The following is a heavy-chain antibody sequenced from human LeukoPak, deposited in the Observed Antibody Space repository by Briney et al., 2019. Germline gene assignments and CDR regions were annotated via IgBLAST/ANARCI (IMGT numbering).Heavy chain of an antibody. CDR3: ARLRDGYNDY. V-gene: IGHV3-74*01. CDR1: GVTFSYYW. CDR2: IDSDGSST. D-gene: IGHD5-24*01. J-gene: IGHJ4*02. Sequence: PGGSLRLSCAASGVTFSYYWMHWVRQAPGKGLVWVSRIDSDGSSTSYAGSVKGRFTISRDNAKNTLYLQMNSPRAEDTAVYYCARLRDGYNDYWGQGTLVTVSS.